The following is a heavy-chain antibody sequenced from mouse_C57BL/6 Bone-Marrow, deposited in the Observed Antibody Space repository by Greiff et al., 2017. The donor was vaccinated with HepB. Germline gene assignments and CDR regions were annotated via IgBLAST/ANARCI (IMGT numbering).Heavy chain of an antibody. J-gene: IGHJ2*01. D-gene: IGHD2-12*01. V-gene: IGHV1-5*01. CDR3: TRSFLWVYDVGY. CDR2: IYPGNSDT. Sequence: VQLQQSGTVLARPGASVKMSCKTSGYTFTSYWMHWVKQRPGQGLEWIGAIYPGNSDTSYNQKFKGKAKLTAVTSASTAYMELSSLTNEDSAVYYCTRSFLWVYDVGYWGQGTTLTVSS. CDR1: GYTFTSYW.